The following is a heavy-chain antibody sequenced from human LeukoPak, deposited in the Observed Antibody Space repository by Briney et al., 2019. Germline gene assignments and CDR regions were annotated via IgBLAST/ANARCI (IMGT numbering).Heavy chain of an antibody. Sequence: ASVKVSCKASGYTFTSYGISWLRQAPGQGLKWMGWISAYNGNKNYAQKLQGRVTMTTDTSTSTAYMELRRLRSDDTAVYYCARMMMSSPFFDYWGQGTLVTVSS. CDR1: GYTFTSYG. D-gene: IGHD3-16*01. J-gene: IGHJ4*02. CDR2: ISAYNGNK. CDR3: ARMMMSSPFFDY. V-gene: IGHV1-18*01.